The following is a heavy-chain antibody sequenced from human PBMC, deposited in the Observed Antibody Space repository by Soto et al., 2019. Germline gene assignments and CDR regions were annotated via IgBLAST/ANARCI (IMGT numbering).Heavy chain of an antibody. CDR1: GFNFRNYA. CDR2: ISGSGGRT. V-gene: IGHV3-23*01. Sequence: EVQLLESGGGLVQPGGSLRLSCAASGFNFRNYAMSWVRQAPGKGLEWVSAISGSGGRTYYADSVKGRFTVSRDDSQNTLYLQMNSLRVEDTAVYYCAKSCSWYFWYMDVWGKGTTVTVSS. CDR3: AKSCSWYFWYMDV. J-gene: IGHJ6*03. D-gene: IGHD6-13*01.